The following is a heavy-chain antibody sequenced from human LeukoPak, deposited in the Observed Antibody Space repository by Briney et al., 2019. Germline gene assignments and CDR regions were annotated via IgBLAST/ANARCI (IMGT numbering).Heavy chain of an antibody. CDR3: ARRLPQATREEVDPHWFDP. CDR1: GGSFSGYY. Sequence: SETLSLTCAVYGGSFSGYYWSWIRQPPGKGLEWIGEINHSGSTYYNPSLKSRVTISVDTSKNQFSLKLSSVTAADTAVYYCARRLPQATREEVDPHWFDPWGQGTLVTVSS. CDR2: INHSGST. V-gene: IGHV4-34*01. J-gene: IGHJ5*02. D-gene: IGHD4-11*01.